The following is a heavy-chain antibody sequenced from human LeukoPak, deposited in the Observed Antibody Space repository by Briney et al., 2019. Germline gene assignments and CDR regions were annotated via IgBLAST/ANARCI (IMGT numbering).Heavy chain of an antibody. V-gene: IGHV3-9*01. CDR3: AKDNRRHYTSGPNPDSLH. CDR1: GFIFNNYA. Sequence: GGSLRLSCAGSGFIFNNYAMHWVRQPPGKGLEWVSGISWNSGTIDYADSVRGRFTTSRDNAKNSLYLQMDSLRVEDTAFYYCAKDNRRHYTSGPNPDSLHWGQGALVTVSS. CDR2: ISWNSGTI. D-gene: IGHD6-19*01. J-gene: IGHJ4*02.